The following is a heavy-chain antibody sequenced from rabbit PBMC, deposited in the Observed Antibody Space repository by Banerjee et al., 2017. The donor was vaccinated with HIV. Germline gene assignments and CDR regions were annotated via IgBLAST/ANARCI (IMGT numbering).Heavy chain of an antibody. CDR2: IGAGSGST. D-gene: IGHD6-1*01. CDR1: GFSFSNSYY. CDR3: ARDGAGAAGYGYADFNL. Sequence: QSLEESGGDLVKPGASLTLTCTASGFSFSNSYYMCWVRQAPGKGLEWIGCIGAGSGSTYYASWAKGQFTISKTSSTTVTLQMTSLTAADTATYFCARDGAGAAGYGYADFNLWGPGTLVTVS. J-gene: IGHJ4*01. V-gene: IGHV1S40*01.